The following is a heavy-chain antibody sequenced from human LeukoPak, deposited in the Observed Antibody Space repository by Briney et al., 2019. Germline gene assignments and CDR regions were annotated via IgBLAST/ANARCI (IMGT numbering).Heavy chain of an antibody. CDR2: IYYSGST. Sequence: SETLSLTCTVSGGSISSSSYYWGWIRQPPGKGLEWIGSIYYSGSTYYNPSLKSRVTISVDTSKNQFSLKLSSVTAADTAVYYCARDGRLGETRWFDPWGQGTLVTVSS. V-gene: IGHV4-39*07. J-gene: IGHJ5*02. D-gene: IGHD3-16*01. CDR1: GGSISSSSYY. CDR3: ARDGRLGETRWFDP.